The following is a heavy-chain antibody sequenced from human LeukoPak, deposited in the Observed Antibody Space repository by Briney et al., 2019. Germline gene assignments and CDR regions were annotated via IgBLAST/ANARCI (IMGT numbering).Heavy chain of an antibody. J-gene: IGHJ4*02. CDR1: GGSFSGYY. CDR3: ARQGPYDSSGYYRAHSLDY. Sequence: SETLSLTCAVYGGSFSGYYWSWIRQPPGKGLEWIGETNHSGSTNYNPSLKSRVTISVDTSKNQFSLKLSSVTAADTAVYYCARQGPYDSSGYYRAHSLDYWGQGTLVTVSS. V-gene: IGHV4-34*01. D-gene: IGHD3-22*01. CDR2: TNHSGST.